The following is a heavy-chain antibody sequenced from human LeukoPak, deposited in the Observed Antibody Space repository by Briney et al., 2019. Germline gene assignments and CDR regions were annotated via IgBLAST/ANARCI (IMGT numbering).Heavy chain of an antibody. J-gene: IGHJ4*02. Sequence: GGSLRLSCAASGFTLSSYWMSWVRQAPGKGLEWVANIKQDGSEKYYVDSVKGRFTISRDNAKNSLYLQMNSLRAEDTAVYYCARESSSSLIDYWGQGTLVTVSS. CDR2: IKQDGSEK. D-gene: IGHD6-13*01. CDR3: ARESSSSLIDY. V-gene: IGHV3-7*01. CDR1: GFTLSSYW.